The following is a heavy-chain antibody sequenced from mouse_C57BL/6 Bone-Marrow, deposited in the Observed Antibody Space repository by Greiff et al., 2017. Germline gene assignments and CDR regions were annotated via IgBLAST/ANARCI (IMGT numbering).Heavy chain of an antibody. D-gene: IGHD2-3*01. J-gene: IGHJ1*03. CDR3: ARHEGYYEGYFDV. V-gene: IGHV5-6*01. Sequence: EVQRVESGGDLVKPGGSLKLSCAASGFTFSSYGMSWVRQTPDKRLEWVATISSGGSYTYYPDSVKGRFTISRDNAKNTLYLQMSSLKSEDTAMYYCARHEGYYEGYFDVWGTGTTVTVSS. CDR2: ISSGGSYT. CDR1: GFTFSSYG.